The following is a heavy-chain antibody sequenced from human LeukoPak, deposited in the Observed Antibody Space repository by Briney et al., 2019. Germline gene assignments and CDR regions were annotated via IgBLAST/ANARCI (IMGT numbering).Heavy chain of an antibody. Sequence: ASVKVSCKASGYTFTGYYMHWVRQAPGQGLEWMGWINPNSGGTNYAQKLQGRVTMTRDTSISTAYMELSRLRSDDTAVYYCASSGGSGSYYNYYGMDVWGQGTTVTVSS. V-gene: IGHV1-2*02. CDR2: INPNSGGT. CDR3: ASSGGSGSYYNYYGMDV. CDR1: GYTFTGYY. D-gene: IGHD3-10*01. J-gene: IGHJ6*02.